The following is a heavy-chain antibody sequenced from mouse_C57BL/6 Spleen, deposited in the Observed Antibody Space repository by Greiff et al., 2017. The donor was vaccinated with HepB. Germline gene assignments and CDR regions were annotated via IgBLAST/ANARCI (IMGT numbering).Heavy chain of an antibody. CDR1: GFYIKDYY. CDR2: IDPEDGET. J-gene: IGHJ1*03. CDR3: ARVAGGFDV. Sequence: VQLQQSGAELVQPGASLKLSCTASGFYIKDYYMHWVKQRTEQGLAWIGRIDPEDGETKYAPKFQGKATITADTSSNTAYLQLSSLTSEDTAVDYCARVAGGFDVWGTGTTVTVSS. V-gene: IGHV14-2*01.